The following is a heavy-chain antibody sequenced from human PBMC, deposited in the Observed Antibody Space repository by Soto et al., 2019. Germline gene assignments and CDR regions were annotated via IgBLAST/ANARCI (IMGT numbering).Heavy chain of an antibody. D-gene: IGHD3-10*01. Sequence: QVQLVQSGAEVKKPGASVKVSCKASGYTFTSYAMHWVRQAPGQRLEGMGGINAGNGKTKYSQKFQGRVTITRDTSASTAYMELSSLRSEDTAVYYCARDFSWFGELIASDYWGQGTLVTVSS. CDR2: INAGNGKT. CDR3: ARDFSWFGELIASDY. CDR1: GYTFTSYA. J-gene: IGHJ4*02. V-gene: IGHV1-3*01.